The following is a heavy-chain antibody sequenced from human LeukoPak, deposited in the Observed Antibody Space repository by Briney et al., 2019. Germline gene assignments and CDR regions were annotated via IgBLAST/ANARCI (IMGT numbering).Heavy chain of an antibody. CDR3: TRDPYPLGYCSSTSCYP. Sequence: GRSLRLSCTASGFTFRDYGMSWVRQAPGKGLEWVDFIRSNAYGGTTEYAASVKGRFTISRDDYKSIAYLQMNRLKTEDTAVYYCTRDPYPLGYCSSTSCYPWGQGTLVTVSS. CDR2: IRSNAYGGTT. CDR1: GFTFRDYG. D-gene: IGHD2-2*01. J-gene: IGHJ5*02. V-gene: IGHV3-49*04.